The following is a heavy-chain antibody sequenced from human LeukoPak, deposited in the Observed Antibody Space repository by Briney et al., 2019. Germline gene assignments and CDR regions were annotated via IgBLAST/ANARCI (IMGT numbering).Heavy chain of an antibody. D-gene: IGHD6-19*01. V-gene: IGHV3-48*01. CDR3: ARDYSSGWYDAFDI. CDR1: GFTFSSYS. J-gene: IGHJ3*02. CDR2: ISSSSSTI. Sequence: GGSLRLSCAASGFTFSSYSMNWVRQAPGKGLEWVSYISSSSSTIYYADSVKGRFTISRDNAKNSLYLQMNSPRAEDTAVYYCARDYSSGWYDAFDIWGQGTMVTVSS.